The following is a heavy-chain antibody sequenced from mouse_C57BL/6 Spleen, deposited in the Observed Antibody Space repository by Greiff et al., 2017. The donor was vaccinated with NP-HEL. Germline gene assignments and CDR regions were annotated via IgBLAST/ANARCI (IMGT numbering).Heavy chain of an antibody. J-gene: IGHJ2*01. CDR3: AKWSYYFDY. V-gene: IGHV1-9*01. D-gene: IGHD1-1*02. Sequence: QVQLQQSGAELMKPGASVKLSCKATGYTFTGYWIEWVKQRPGHGLEWIGEILPGSGSSNYNEKFKGKATFTAYTSYNPAYMQLGSLTTEDSAVKYCAKWSYYFDYWGKGTTLTVAS. CDR1: GYTFTGYW. CDR2: ILPGSGSS.